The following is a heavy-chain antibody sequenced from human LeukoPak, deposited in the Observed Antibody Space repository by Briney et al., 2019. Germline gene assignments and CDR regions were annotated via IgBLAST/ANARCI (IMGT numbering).Heavy chain of an antibody. CDR2: IYTSGST. CDR1: GGSISSYY. CDR3: VISSGYYTYDY. Sequence: PSETLSLTCTVSGGSISSYYWSWIRQPAGKGLEWTGRIYTSGSTNYNPSLKSRVTMSVDTSKNQFSLKLSSVTAADTAVYYCVISSGYYTYDYWGQGTLVTVSS. J-gene: IGHJ4*02. D-gene: IGHD3-22*01. V-gene: IGHV4-4*07.